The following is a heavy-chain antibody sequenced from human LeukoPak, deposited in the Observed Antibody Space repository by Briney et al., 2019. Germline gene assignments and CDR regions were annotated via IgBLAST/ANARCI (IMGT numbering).Heavy chain of an antibody. CDR2: IIPIFGTA. CDR3: ARGQVDTAMGITPFDY. J-gene: IGHJ4*02. D-gene: IGHD5-18*01. V-gene: IGHV1-69*05. Sequence: SVKVSCKASGGTFRSYAISWVRQAPGQGLEWMGRIIPIFGTANYAQKLQGRVTITTDESTSTAYMELSSLRSEDTAVYYCARGQVDTAMGITPFDYWGQGTLVTVSS. CDR1: GGTFRSYA.